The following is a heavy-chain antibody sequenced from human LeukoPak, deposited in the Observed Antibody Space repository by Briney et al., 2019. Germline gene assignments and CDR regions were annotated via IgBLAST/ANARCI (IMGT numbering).Heavy chain of an antibody. V-gene: IGHV3-21*01. Sequence: PGGSLRLSCAASGFTFDDYAMHWVRQPPGKGLEWVSSISSSSSYIYYADSVEGRFTISRDNAKNSLYLQMNSLRAEDTAVYYCANGRQGDWFDPWGQGTLVTVSS. CDR2: ISSSSSYI. CDR3: ANGRQGDWFDP. CDR1: GFTFDDYA. J-gene: IGHJ5*02.